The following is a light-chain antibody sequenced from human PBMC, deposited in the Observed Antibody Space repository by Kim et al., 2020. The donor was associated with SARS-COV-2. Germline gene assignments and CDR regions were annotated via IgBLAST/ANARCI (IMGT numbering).Light chain of an antibody. J-gene: IGLJ2*01. CDR2: QDS. CDR3: QAWDTTTAV. Sequence: VSPGQTARIPCSGDKLGDKYACWYQHKPGQSPVMVIYQDSKRPSGIPERFSGSNSGNTATLTISGTQAMDEADYYCQAWDTTTAVFGGGTQLTVL. V-gene: IGLV3-1*01. CDR1: KLGDKY.